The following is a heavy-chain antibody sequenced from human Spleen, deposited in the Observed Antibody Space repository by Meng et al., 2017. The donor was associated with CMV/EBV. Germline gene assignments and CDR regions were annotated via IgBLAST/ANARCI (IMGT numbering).Heavy chain of an antibody. CDR2: ISTSSDYI. CDR1: GFIFSIYS. D-gene: IGHD3-3*01. CDR3: AKSTYYDFWSGPYY. J-gene: IGHJ4*02. Sequence: GESLKISCAASGFIFSIYSFNWVRQAPGKGLEWVSSISTSSDYIYYADSVKGRFTISRDNAKNSLYLQMNSLRAEDTAIYYCAKSTYYDFWSGPYYWGQGTLVTVSS. V-gene: IGHV3-21*04.